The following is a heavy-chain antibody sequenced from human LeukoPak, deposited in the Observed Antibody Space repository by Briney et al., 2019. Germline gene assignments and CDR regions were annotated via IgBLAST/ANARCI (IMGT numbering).Heavy chain of an antibody. CDR2: ISGSSSYI. D-gene: IGHD3-22*01. CDR3: ARKYYYDSGGYYWTFDY. V-gene: IGHV3-21*06. J-gene: IGHJ4*02. CDR1: GFTFSTYS. Sequence: GGSLRLSCAASGFTFSTYSMNWVCQAPGKGLEWVSSISGSSSYIYYADSVKGRFTISRDNAKNSLYLQMNSLRVEDTAVYYCARKYYYDSGGYYWTFDYWGQGTLVTVSS.